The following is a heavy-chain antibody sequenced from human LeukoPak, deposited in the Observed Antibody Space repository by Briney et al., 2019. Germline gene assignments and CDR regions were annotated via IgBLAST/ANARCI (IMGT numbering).Heavy chain of an antibody. V-gene: IGHV4-59*12. J-gene: IGHJ3*02. CDR3: ARDSKSTADAFDI. D-gene: IGHD5/OR15-5a*01. CDR2: TYHSDYT. CDR1: GGSISSYY. Sequence: TASETLSLTCTVSGGSISSYYWSWIRQPPGKGLEWIGNTYHSDYTNYNPSLQSRFTISVDKSKNQFSLKVISVTAADTAMYYCARDSKSTADAFDIWGQGTMVTVSS.